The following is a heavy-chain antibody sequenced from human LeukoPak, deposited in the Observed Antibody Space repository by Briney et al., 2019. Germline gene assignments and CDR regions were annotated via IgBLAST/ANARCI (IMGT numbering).Heavy chain of an antibody. J-gene: IGHJ6*02. CDR2: ITNGGSTI. Sequence: PRGSLRLSCAASGFTFSDYNMNWVRQAPGKGLEWVSYITNGGSTIHHADSVKGRFTISRDNAKKTLYLQMNSLRAEDTAVYYFAGSIGLTRGGVDVWGQGTTVTVSS. CDR1: GFTFSDYN. V-gene: IGHV3-11*01. D-gene: IGHD1-26*01. CDR3: AGSIGLTRGGVDV.